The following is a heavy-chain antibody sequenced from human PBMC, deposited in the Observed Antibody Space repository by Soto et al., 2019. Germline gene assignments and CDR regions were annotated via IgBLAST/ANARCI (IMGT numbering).Heavy chain of an antibody. Sequence: LSLTCTVSGGSISSSSYYWGWIRQPPGKGLEWIGSIYYSGSTYYNPSLKSRVTISVDTSKNQFSLKLSSVTAADTAVYYCARQIAAPWASYYYYGMDVWGQGTTVTVSS. J-gene: IGHJ6*02. CDR3: ARQIAAPWASYYYYGMDV. D-gene: IGHD6-6*01. CDR1: GGSISSSSYY. V-gene: IGHV4-39*01. CDR2: IYYSGST.